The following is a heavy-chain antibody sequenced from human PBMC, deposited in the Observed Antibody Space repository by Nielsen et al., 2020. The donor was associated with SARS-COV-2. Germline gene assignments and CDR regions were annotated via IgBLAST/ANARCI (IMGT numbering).Heavy chain of an antibody. J-gene: IGHJ6*02. CDR3: ARSPALGYCSSTSCYQFHGMDV. V-gene: IGHV1-3*01. CDR1: GYTFTSYA. CDR2: INAGNGNT. D-gene: IGHD2-2*01. Sequence: ASVKVSCKASGYTFTSYAMHWVRQAPGQRLEWMGWINAGNGNTKYSQKFQGRVTITRDTSASTAYMELSSLRSEDTAVYYCARSPALGYCSSTSCYQFHGMDVWGQGTTVTVSS.